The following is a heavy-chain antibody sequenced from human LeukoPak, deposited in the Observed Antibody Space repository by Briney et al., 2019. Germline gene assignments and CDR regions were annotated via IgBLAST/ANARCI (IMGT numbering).Heavy chain of an antibody. V-gene: IGHV4-4*02. CDR3: ARRGSSWYRWFDP. CDR2: IYHSGST. CDR1: GGSISSSNW. D-gene: IGHD6-13*01. J-gene: IGHJ5*02. Sequence: PSETLSLTCAVSGGSISSSNWWSWVRQPPGKGLEWIGEIYHSGSTNYNPSLKSRVTISVDKSKNQFSLKLSSVTAADTAVYYCARRGSSWYRWFDPWGQGTLVTVSS.